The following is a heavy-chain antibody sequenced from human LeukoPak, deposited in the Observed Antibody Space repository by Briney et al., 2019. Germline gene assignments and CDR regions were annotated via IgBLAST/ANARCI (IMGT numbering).Heavy chain of an antibody. CDR3: ARGVLVVRGVIIIP. CDR2: INHSGST. CDR1: GGSSSGYY. Sequence: SETLSLTCAVYGGSSSGYYWSWIRQPPGKGLEWIGEINHSGSTNYNPSLKSRVTISVDTSKNQFSLKLSSVTAADTAVYYCARGVLVVRGVIIIPWGQGTLVTVSS. J-gene: IGHJ5*02. V-gene: IGHV4-34*01. D-gene: IGHD3-10*01.